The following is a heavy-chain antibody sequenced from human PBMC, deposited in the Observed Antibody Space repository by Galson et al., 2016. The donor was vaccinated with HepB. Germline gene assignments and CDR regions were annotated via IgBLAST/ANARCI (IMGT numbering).Heavy chain of an antibody. CDR1: GFTFRNYH. D-gene: IGHD3-10*01. V-gene: IGHV3-21*01. CDR3: ARPRDNYGHAIDI. CDR2: ISSGSAYK. J-gene: IGHJ3*02. Sequence: SLRLSCAGSGFTFRNYHMNRVRQTPGKGLEWVSSISSGSAYKYYADSVKGRFSIFRDNAKNSLYLQMNSLRVVDTAVYYCARPRDNYGHAIDIWGQGTMVTVSS.